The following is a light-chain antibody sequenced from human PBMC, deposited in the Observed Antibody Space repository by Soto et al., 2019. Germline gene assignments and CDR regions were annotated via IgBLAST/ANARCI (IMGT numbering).Light chain of an antibody. Sequence: QSALTQPASVSASPGQSITISCTGTSSDVGGYDYVSWYQQHPGKAPKLIIYDVSDRPSGVSNRFSGSKSGNTASLTISGLQAEDEADYYCSSYTSSSTYVFGTGTKLTVL. V-gene: IGLV2-14*03. CDR2: DVS. CDR3: SSYTSSSTYV. CDR1: SSDVGGYDY. J-gene: IGLJ1*01.